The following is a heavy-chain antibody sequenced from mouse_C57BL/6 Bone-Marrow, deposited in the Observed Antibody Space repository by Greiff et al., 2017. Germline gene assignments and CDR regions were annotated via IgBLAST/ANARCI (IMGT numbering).Heavy chain of an antibody. D-gene: IGHD1-1*01. CDR3: ATSYYYGYFDY. V-gene: IGHV1-69*01. CDR2: IDPSDSYT. J-gene: IGHJ2*01. Sequence: VQLQQSGAELVMPGASVKLSCKASGYTFTSYWMHWVKQRPGQGLEWIGEIDPSDSYTNYNQKFKGKSTLTVDKSSSTAYMQLISLTSEDSSVYYCATSYYYGYFDYWGQGTTLTVSS. CDR1: GYTFTSYW.